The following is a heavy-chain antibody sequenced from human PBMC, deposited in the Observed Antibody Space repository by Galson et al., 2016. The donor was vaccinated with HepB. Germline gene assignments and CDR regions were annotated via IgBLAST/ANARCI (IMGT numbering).Heavy chain of an antibody. V-gene: IGHV4-34*01. J-gene: IGHJ3*02. CDR3: ALVGPHDAFDI. CDR1: GDSFTPYY. CDR2: INHSGST. Sequence: SETLSLTCAIYGDSFTPYYWSWVRQPPGKGLEWIGEINHSGSTNYNPSLKSRVTISVDMSKNQFSLTLSSVTAADTAEYYCALVGPHDAFDIWGQGTMVTVSS. D-gene: IGHD2-8*02.